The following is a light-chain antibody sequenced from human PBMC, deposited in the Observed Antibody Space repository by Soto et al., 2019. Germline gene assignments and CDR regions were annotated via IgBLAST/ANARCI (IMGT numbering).Light chain of an antibody. V-gene: IGKV1-5*03. CDR2: KAS. J-gene: IGKJ2*01. Sequence: DIQMTQSPSTLSASVGDRVTITCRASQSIGRSLAWYQQKPGKAPKLLIFKASTLESGVPSRFSGSGSGTEFTLTINNLQPDDFATYYCQQCDSSSYTFGQGTKLDIK. CDR3: QQCDSSSYT. CDR1: QSIGRS.